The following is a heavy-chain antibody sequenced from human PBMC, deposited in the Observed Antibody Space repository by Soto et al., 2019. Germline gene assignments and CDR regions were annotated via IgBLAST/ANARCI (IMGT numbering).Heavy chain of an antibody. J-gene: IGHJ4*02. Sequence: PSETLSLTCTVSGGSISSSSYYWGWIRQPPGKGLEWIGSIYYSGSTYYNPSLKSRVTISVDTSKNQFSLKLSSVTAADTAVYYCARLRDGYTYYFDYWGQGTLVTVSS. V-gene: IGHV4-39*01. CDR1: GGSISSSSYY. CDR2: IYYSGST. CDR3: ARLRDGYTYYFDY. D-gene: IGHD5-12*01.